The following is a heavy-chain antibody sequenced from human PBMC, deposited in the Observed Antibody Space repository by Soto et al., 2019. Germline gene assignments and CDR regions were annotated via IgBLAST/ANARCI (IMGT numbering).Heavy chain of an antibody. CDR1: GGTFSSYS. J-gene: IGHJ4*02. V-gene: IGHV1-69*01. CDR2: TIPIFGTA. Sequence: QVQLVQSGAEVKKPGSSVKVSCKASGGTFSSYSINWVRQAPGQGLEWMGETIPIFGTANYAQKFQGRVTITADESTSTAYMELSSLTSEDTAVYYCARDGGRHSGGIDYWGQGTRVTVSS. CDR3: ARDGGRHSGGIDY. D-gene: IGHD1-26*01.